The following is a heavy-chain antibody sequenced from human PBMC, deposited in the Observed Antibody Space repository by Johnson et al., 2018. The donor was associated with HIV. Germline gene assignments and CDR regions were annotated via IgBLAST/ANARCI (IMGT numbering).Heavy chain of an antibody. D-gene: IGHD3-10*01. CDR2: ISGSGNTI. CDR1: GFTFSSYT. V-gene: IGHV3-48*04. Sequence: VQLVESGGGLVQPGGSLRLSCAASGFTFSSYTMSWVRQAPGKGLELVSSISGSGNTIFYADSVKGRFTISRDNAKNSLFLQMNSLRAEDTAVYYCAGWFYYGSGSYHVAFDIWGQGTMVTVSS. J-gene: IGHJ3*02. CDR3: AGWFYYGSGSYHVAFDI.